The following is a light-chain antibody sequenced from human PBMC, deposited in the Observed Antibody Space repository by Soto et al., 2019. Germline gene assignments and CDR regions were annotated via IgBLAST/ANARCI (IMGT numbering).Light chain of an antibody. CDR2: WAS. Sequence: DIVTTQSPDSLAVSLGERATINCKSSQSVLYSSNNKNYLAWYQQKPGQPPKLLIYWASTRGSGVPDRFSGSGSGTDFTLTISSLQAEDVAVYYCQQYYSTPPAYTFGQGTKLEIK. V-gene: IGKV4-1*01. J-gene: IGKJ2*01. CDR1: QSVLYSSNNKNY. CDR3: QQYYSTPPAYT.